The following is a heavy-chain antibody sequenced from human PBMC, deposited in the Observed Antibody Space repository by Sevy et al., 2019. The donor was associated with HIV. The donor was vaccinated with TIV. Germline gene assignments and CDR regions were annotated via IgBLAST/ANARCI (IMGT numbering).Heavy chain of an antibody. D-gene: IGHD6-13*01. V-gene: IGHV3-30-3*01. CDR2: ISYDGSHK. Sequence: QLGGSLRLSCAASGFIFGSYAMNWVRQAPGKGLEWVAVISYDGSHKYYADSVKGRFTISRDSSKNTLYLQMHSLRTDDAAVYYCARDPGSSWSSFDYWGQGTLVTVSS. CDR1: GFIFGSYA. J-gene: IGHJ4*02. CDR3: ARDPGSSWSSFDY.